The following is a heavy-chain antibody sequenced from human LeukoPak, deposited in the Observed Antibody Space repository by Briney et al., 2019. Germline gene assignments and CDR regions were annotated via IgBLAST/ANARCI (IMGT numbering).Heavy chain of an antibody. CDR1: GFTFSDYY. D-gene: IGHD3-3*01. J-gene: IGHJ6*02. V-gene: IGHV3-11*01. Sequence: GGSLRPSCAASGFTFSDYYMSWIRQAPGKGLEWVSYISSSGSTIYYADSVKGRFTISRDNAKNSLYLQMNSLRAEDTAVYYCARDITEWPNYYYYYGMDVWGQGTTVTVSS. CDR3: ARDITEWPNYYYYYGMDV. CDR2: ISSSGSTI.